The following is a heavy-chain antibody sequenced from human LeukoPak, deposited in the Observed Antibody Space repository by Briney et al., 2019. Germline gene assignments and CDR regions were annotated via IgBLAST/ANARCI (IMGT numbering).Heavy chain of an antibody. Sequence: GGSLRLSCAASGFTFSSYSMNWVRQAPGKGLEWVSSISSSSYIYYADSVKGRFTISRDNAKNSLYLQMNSLRAEDTAVYYCARGTSIAAAGYIDYWGQGTLVTASS. D-gene: IGHD6-13*01. V-gene: IGHV3-21*01. CDR3: ARGTSIAAAGYIDY. J-gene: IGHJ4*02. CDR1: GFTFSSYS. CDR2: ISSSSYI.